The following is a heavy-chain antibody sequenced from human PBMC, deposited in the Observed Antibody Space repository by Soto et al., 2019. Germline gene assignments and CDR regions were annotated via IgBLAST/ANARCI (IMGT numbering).Heavy chain of an antibody. D-gene: IGHD2-2*01. Sequence: ASVKVSCKASGGTFSSYAISWVRQAPGQGLEWMGRIIPIFGTANYAQKFQGRVTITADESTSTAYMELSSLRSEDTAVYYCARDRYCSSTSCYGGAFDIWGQGTLVTVSS. J-gene: IGHJ3*02. V-gene: IGHV1-69*13. CDR1: GGTFSSYA. CDR3: ARDRYCSSTSCYGGAFDI. CDR2: IIPIFGTA.